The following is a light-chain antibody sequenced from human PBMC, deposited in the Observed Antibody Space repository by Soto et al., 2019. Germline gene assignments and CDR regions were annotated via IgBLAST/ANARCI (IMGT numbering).Light chain of an antibody. V-gene: IGLV1-47*01. CDR2: RNN. Sequence: QAVVTQPPSTSGTPGQRVTIPCFGSSSNIGGNYVFWYQHLPGTAPKLLIYRNNQRPSGVPDRFSGSKSGTSASLAISGLRAEDEADYYCATWDASRSGNIIFGGGTQLTVL. CDR1: SSNIGGNY. J-gene: IGLJ7*01. CDR3: ATWDASRSGNII.